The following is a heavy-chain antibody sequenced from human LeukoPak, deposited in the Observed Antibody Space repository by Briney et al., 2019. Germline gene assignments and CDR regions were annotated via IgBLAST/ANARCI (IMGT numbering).Heavy chain of an antibody. CDR3: ARDSGYSSSFDAFDI. V-gene: IGHV3-74*01. Sequence: GGSLRLSCAASGFTFSSYWMHWVRQAPGKGLVWVSRINSDGSSTSYADSAKGRFTISRDNAKNTLYLQMNSLRAEDTAVYYCARDSGYSSSFDAFDIWGQGTMVTVSS. J-gene: IGHJ3*02. CDR2: INSDGSST. D-gene: IGHD6-6*01. CDR1: GFTFSSYW.